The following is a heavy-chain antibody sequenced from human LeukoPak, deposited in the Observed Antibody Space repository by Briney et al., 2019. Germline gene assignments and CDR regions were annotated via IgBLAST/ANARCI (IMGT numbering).Heavy chain of an antibody. D-gene: IGHD6-19*01. CDR2: ISYDGSNK. J-gene: IGHJ4*02. CDR3: ANRAVAGTLTFDY. CDR1: GFTFSSYA. Sequence: PGRSLRLSCAASGFTFSSYAMHWVRQAPGKGLEWVAVISYDGSNKYYADSVKGRFTISRDNSKNTLYLQMNSLRAEDTALYYCANRAVAGTLTFDYWGQGTLVTVSS. V-gene: IGHV3-30-3*01.